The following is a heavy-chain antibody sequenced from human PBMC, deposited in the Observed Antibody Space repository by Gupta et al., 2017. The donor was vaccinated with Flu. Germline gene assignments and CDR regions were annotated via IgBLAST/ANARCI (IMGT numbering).Heavy chain of an antibody. J-gene: IGHJ4*02. CDR2: ISYDGSNK. CDR3: ARDRANLYYGSGTYHNPYY. D-gene: IGHD3-10*01. V-gene: IGHV3-30*03. Sequence: APGKGLEWVAVISYDGSNKYYADSVKGRFTISRDNSKNTLYLQMNSLRAEDTAVYFCARDRANLYYGSGTYHNPYYWGQGTLVTVS.